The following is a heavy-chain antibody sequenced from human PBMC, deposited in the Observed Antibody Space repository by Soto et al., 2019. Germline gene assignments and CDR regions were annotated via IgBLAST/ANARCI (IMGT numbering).Heavy chain of an antibody. J-gene: IGHJ6*02. D-gene: IGHD3-16*02. V-gene: IGHV1-69*13. Sequence: SVKVSCKASGDTDTNYVISWVRQAPGQGLEWMGGIFPKFGATYSAQKLQDRLTITADESTSTVYMQLSSLRLDDTAVYYCEAEMTFGKLSVVWGQGTTVTVSS. CDR1: GDTDTNYV. CDR3: EAEMTFGKLSVV. CDR2: IFPKFGAT.